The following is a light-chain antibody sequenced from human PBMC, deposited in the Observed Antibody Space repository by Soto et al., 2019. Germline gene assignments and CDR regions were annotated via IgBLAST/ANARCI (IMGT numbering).Light chain of an antibody. Sequence: DIQMTQSPSTLSASVGDRVTITCRASQSISSWVAWYQQKPGTAPKLLIYKASTLPSGVPSRFSGSGSGTEFTLTISSLQHDDSATYYCQQYNDNWTFGQGTKVEIK. CDR2: KAS. CDR1: QSISSW. V-gene: IGKV1-5*03. J-gene: IGKJ1*01. CDR3: QQYNDNWT.